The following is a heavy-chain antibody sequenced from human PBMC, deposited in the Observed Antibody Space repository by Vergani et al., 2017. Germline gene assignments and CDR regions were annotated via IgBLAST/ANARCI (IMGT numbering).Heavy chain of an antibody. CDR3: ARVARIVGATHLYYFDY. CDR1: GGSISSYY. CDR2: IYTSGST. J-gene: IGHJ4*02. Sequence: QVQLQESGPGLVKPSETLSLTCTVSGGSISSYYWSWIRQPAGKGLEWIWRIYTSGSTNYNPSLKSRVTMSVDTSKNQFSLKLSSVTAADTAVYYCARVARIVGATHLYYFDYWGQGTLVTVSS. V-gene: IGHV4-4*07. D-gene: IGHD1-26*01.